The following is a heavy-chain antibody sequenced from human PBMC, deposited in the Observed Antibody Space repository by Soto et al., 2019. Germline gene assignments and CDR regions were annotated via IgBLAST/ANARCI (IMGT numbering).Heavy chain of an antibody. CDR2: IYYSGST. Sequence: SETLSLTCTVSGGSISSYYWSWIRQPPGKGLEWIGYIYYSGSTNYNPSLKSRVTISVDTSKNQFSLKLSSVTAADTAVYYCARVYCSSTSCYRPATRYYGMDVWGQGTTVTVSS. D-gene: IGHD2-2*01. J-gene: IGHJ6*02. V-gene: IGHV4-59*08. CDR1: GGSISSYY. CDR3: ARVYCSSTSCYRPATRYYGMDV.